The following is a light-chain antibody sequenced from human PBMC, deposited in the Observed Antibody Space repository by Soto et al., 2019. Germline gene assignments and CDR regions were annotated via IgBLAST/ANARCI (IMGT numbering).Light chain of an antibody. CDR2: AIS. J-gene: IGKJ5*01. Sequence: DIQMTQSPSSVSASVGDRVTITCRASQGISSWLAWYQQKPGQAPKLLIYAISSLHSGVPSRCIGSGSGTDFTLTISSLQPEDFATYYCHQSNSFPITFGQGTRLEIK. CDR1: QGISSW. V-gene: IGKV1D-12*01. CDR3: HQSNSFPIT.